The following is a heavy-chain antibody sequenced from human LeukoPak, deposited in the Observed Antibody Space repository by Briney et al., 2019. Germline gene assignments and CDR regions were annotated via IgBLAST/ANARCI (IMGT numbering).Heavy chain of an antibody. D-gene: IGHD2-2*01. Sequence: GGSLRLSCAASGFTFTSYSMNWVRQAPGKGLEWVSYISISSSTIYYGDSVKGRFTISRGNAKNSVYLQMNSLRDEDTAVYYCARELGYCSGTTCSVHYYGLDVWGQGTTVTVSS. CDR1: GFTFTSYS. CDR3: ARELGYCSGTTCSVHYYGLDV. J-gene: IGHJ6*02. CDR2: ISISSSTI. V-gene: IGHV3-48*02.